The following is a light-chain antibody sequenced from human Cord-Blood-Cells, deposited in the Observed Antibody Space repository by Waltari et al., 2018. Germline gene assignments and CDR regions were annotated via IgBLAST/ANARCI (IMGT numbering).Light chain of an antibody. CDR1: QGISSY. V-gene: IGKV1-9*01. CDR3: QQLNSYCLT. Sequence: DIQLTQSPSFLSASVGDRVTITCRASQGISSYLAWYQQKPGKAPKLLIYAASTLQSGVPSRFSGSGSGTEFTLTISSLQPEDFATYYCQQLNSYCLTFGGGTKVEIK. J-gene: IGKJ4*01. CDR2: AAS.